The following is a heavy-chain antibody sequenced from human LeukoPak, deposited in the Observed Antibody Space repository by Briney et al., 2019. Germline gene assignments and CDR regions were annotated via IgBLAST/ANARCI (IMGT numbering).Heavy chain of an antibody. V-gene: IGHV3-48*04. Sequence: PGGSLRLPCAASGFTFSSYSMNWVRQAPGKGLEWVSYISSSGSTIYYADSVKGRFTISRDNAKNSLYLQMNSLRAEDTAVYYCARDSSYYYDSSGYSGYWGQGTLVTVSS. D-gene: IGHD3-22*01. J-gene: IGHJ4*02. CDR1: GFTFSSYS. CDR3: ARDSSYYYDSSGYSGY. CDR2: ISSSGSTI.